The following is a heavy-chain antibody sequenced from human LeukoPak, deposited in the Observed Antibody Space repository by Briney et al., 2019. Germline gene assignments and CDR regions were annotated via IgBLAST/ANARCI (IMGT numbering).Heavy chain of an antibody. J-gene: IGHJ5*02. CDR1: GGSISSGGYY. CDR2: IYYSGST. CDR3: AREMRYYYGSGSTANNWFDP. Sequence: SETLSLTCTVSGGSISSGGYYWSWIRQHPGKGLEWIGYIYYSGSTYYNTSLKSRVTISVDTSKNQSALKLSSVTAADTAVYYWAREMRYYYGSGSTANNWFDPWGQGTLVTVSS. D-gene: IGHD3-10*01. V-gene: IGHV4-31*03.